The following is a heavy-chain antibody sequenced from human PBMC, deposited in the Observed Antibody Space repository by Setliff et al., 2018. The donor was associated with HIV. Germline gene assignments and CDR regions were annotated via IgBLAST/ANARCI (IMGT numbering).Heavy chain of an antibody. CDR3: ARDHVSASIAAVPGY. J-gene: IGHJ4*02. D-gene: IGHD6-13*01. Sequence: GSLRLSCAASGFTSSSFSMYWVRQAPGKGLVWVSRVNSDGRSTNYADSVKGRFTMSRDNAKNTVHLQMNSLRAEDTAVYYCARDHVSASIAAVPGYWGQGTLVTVSS. CDR1: GFTSSSFS. V-gene: IGHV3-74*01. CDR2: VNSDGRST.